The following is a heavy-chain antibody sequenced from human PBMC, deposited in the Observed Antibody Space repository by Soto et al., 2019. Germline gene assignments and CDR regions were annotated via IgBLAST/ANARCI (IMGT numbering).Heavy chain of an antibody. V-gene: IGHV3-48*03. D-gene: IGHD6-19*01. CDR1: GFTFSSYE. Sequence: LRLSCAASGFTFSSYEMNWVRQAPGKGLEWVSYISSSGSTIYYADSVKGRFTISRDNAKNSLYLQMNSLRAEDTAVYYCARDGDSSGWYNWFDPWGQGTLVTVSS. CDR2: ISSSGSTI. J-gene: IGHJ5*02. CDR3: ARDGDSSGWYNWFDP.